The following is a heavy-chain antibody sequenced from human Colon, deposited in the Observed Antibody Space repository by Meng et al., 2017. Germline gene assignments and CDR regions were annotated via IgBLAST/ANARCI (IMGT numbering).Heavy chain of an antibody. Sequence: QLQGAGPGLGKPSETLSLTGAVSGGSIMTYNWSWIRQPPGKGLEWIGNNYYSGSTNYNPSLASRVTISVDSSKNQFSLKLSSVTAADTAVYYCARHQNGGTYPLDYWGQGTLVTVSS. CDR1: GGSIMTYN. D-gene: IGHD3-16*02. CDR2: NYYSGST. V-gene: IGHV4-59*08. CDR3: ARHQNGGTYPLDY. J-gene: IGHJ4*02.